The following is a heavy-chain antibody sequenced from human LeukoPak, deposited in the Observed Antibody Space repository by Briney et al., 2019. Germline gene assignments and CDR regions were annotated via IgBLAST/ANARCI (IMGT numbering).Heavy chain of an antibody. CDR1: KFIFSNYW. CDR2: ISGSGIST. V-gene: IGHV3-23*01. D-gene: IGHD3-9*01. Sequence: PGGSLRLSCEASKFIFSNYWMSWVRQAPGKGLEWVSTISGSGISTYYADSVKGRFTISRDNSRDTLYLQMSSLRAEDTALYYCVKGDNDILTGYYNSFDYRGQGTLVTVSS. CDR3: VKGDNDILTGYYNSFDY. J-gene: IGHJ4*02.